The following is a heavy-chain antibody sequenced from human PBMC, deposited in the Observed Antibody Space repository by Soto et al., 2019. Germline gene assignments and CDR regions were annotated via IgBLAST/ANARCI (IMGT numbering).Heavy chain of an antibody. Sequence: GGSLRLSPAASGFTFRSYEMNWVRQAPGKGLEWVSYISSSGSTIYYADSVKGLYTISRDNATNSLYLQMNSLRAEDTAVYYCARWAGMATGPGNYYYGMDVWGQGTTVTVSS. CDR2: ISSSGSTI. V-gene: IGHV3-48*03. J-gene: IGHJ6*01. CDR3: ARWAGMATGPGNYYYGMDV. D-gene: IGHD5-18*01. CDR1: GFTFRSYE.